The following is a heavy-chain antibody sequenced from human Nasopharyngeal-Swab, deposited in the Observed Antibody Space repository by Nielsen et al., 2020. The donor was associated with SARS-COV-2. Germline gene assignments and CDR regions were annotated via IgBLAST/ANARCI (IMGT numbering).Heavy chain of an antibody. J-gene: IGHJ6*02. D-gene: IGHD3-3*01. CDR3: ARGKLRFLDAPNYYYGMDV. CDR1: GGSISSSNW. V-gene: IGHV3-20*01. Sequence: GGSLRLSCAVSGGSISSSNWWRWVRQAPGKGLEWVSGINWNGGSTGYADSVKGRFTISRDNAKNSLYLQMNSLRAEDTALYHCARGKLRFLDAPNYYYGMDVWGQGTTVTVSS. CDR2: INWNGGST.